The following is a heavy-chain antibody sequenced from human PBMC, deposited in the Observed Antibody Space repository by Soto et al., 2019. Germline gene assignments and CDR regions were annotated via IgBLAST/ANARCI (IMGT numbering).Heavy chain of an antibody. V-gene: IGHV3-11*01. Sequence: GALRLSCAASGFTFSDYYMSWIRQAPGKGLEWVSYISSSGSTIYYADSVKGRFTISRDNAKNSLYLQMNSLRAEDTAVYYCARGYSSSWYRDPFDYWGQGTLVTVSS. J-gene: IGHJ4*02. CDR2: ISSSGSTI. D-gene: IGHD6-13*01. CDR1: GFTFSDYY. CDR3: ARGYSSSWYRDPFDY.